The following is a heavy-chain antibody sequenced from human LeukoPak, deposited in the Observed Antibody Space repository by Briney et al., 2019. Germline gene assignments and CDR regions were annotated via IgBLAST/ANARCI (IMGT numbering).Heavy chain of an antibody. J-gene: IGHJ3*02. Sequence: GESLKISCKGSGYSFTSYWVAWVRQMPGQGLEWMGIIYPGDSDTRYSPSFQGQVTISADKSISTAYLQWNSLKDSDTAMYYCGRRVAVAGNAFDIWGQGTVVIVSS. CDR2: IYPGDSDT. CDR1: GYSFTSYW. V-gene: IGHV5-51*01. D-gene: IGHD6-19*01. CDR3: GRRVAVAGNAFDI.